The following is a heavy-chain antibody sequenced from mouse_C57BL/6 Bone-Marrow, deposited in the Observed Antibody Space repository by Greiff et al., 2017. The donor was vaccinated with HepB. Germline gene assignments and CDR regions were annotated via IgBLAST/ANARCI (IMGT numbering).Heavy chain of an antibody. CDR3: ARHRGIYYGNYDYAMDY. CDR1: GFSLTSYG. D-gene: IGHD2-1*01. J-gene: IGHJ4*01. Sequence: VQLKESGPGLVAPSQSLSITCTVSGFSLTSYGVHWVRQPPGKGLEWLVVIWSDGSTTYNSALKSSLSISKDNSKSQVFLKMNSRQTDDTAMYYCARHRGIYYGNYDYAMDYWGQGTSVTVSS. V-gene: IGHV2-6-1*01. CDR2: IWSDGST.